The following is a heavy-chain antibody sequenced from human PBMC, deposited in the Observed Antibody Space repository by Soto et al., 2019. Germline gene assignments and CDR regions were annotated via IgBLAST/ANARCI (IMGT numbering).Heavy chain of an antibody. V-gene: IGHV1-18*01. J-gene: IGHJ5*02. CDR1: GYTFTSYG. D-gene: IGHD2-2*01. CDR2: ISVYNGNT. CDR3: ARGDCRSTSCYAFDPHWFDP. Sequence: GASVKVSCKASGYTFTSYGINWVRLAPGQGLEWMGWISVYNGNTNYAQKFQDRVTMTTDTSTSTAYMELRSLRSDDTALYYCARGDCRSTSCYAFDPHWFDPWGQGTLVTVSS.